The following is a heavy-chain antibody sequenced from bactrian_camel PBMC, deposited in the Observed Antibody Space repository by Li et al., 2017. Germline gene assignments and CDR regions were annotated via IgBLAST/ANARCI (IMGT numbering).Heavy chain of an antibody. V-gene: IGHV3S53*01. D-gene: IGHD3*01. CDR3: AADHEGTITKCPAPLNSRAYEY. CDR2: IDSRGIT. CDR1: GYTASVNC. Sequence: HVQLVESGGGSVQAGGSLRPACAASGYTASVNCVGWFRQAPGKEREGLATIDSRGITAYTDSVKGRFTISKDNALNILYLQMDILKPDDTAMYYCAADHEGTITKCPAPLNSRAYEYWGQGTQVTVS. J-gene: IGHJ4*01.